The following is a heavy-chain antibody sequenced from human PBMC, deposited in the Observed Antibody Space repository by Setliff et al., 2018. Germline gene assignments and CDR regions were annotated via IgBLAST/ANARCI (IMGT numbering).Heavy chain of an antibody. J-gene: IGHJ5*02. Sequence: SCKASGYTFTSYAIHWVRQAPGQRLEWMGWINAGNGNTKYSQEFQGRVTMTRNTSISTAYMELSSLRSEDTAVYYCARGFRWLNGFDPWGQGTLVTVSS. CDR2: INAGNGNT. D-gene: IGHD5-12*01. CDR3: ARGFRWLNGFDP. V-gene: IGHV1-3*03. CDR1: GYTFTSYA.